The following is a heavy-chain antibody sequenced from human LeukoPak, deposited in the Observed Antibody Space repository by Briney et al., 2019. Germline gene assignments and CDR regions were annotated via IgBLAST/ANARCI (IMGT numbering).Heavy chain of an antibody. CDR1: GFTFSTYA. CDR2: IKQDGSEK. CDR3: ARDKVVGPSNFDY. Sequence: GGSLRLSCAASGFTFSTYAMNWVRQAPGKGLEWVANIKQDGSEKYYVDSVKGRFTISRDNAKNSLYLQMNSLRAEDTAVYYCARDKVVGPSNFDYWGQGTLVTVSS. V-gene: IGHV3-7*01. J-gene: IGHJ4*02. D-gene: IGHD1-26*01.